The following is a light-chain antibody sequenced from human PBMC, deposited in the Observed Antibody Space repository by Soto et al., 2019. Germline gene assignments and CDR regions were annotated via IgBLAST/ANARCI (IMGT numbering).Light chain of an antibody. CDR3: QQYNSYPAF. CDR2: KAS. V-gene: IGKV1-5*03. CDR1: QSISSW. J-gene: IGKJ4*01. Sequence: DIQMTQSPSTLSASVGDRVTITCRASQSISSWLAWYQQKPGKAPKLLIYKASSLESGVPSRFSGSGSGTEFTLTISSLQPDDFATYYCQQYNSYPAFFGGGTKVEIK.